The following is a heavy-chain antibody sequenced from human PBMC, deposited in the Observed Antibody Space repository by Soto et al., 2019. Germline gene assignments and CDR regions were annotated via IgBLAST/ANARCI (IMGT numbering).Heavy chain of an antibody. CDR1: GYTFTSYA. D-gene: IGHD5-12*01. CDR3: ARGHRSGYEDYYYYGMDV. Sequence: SVKVSCKASGYTFTSYAMHWVRQAPGQGLEWMGGIIPIFGTANYAQKFQGRVTITADESTSTAYMELSSLRSEDTAVYYCARGHRSGYEDYYYYGMDVWGHGTTVTVSS. V-gene: IGHV1-69*13. CDR2: IIPIFGTA. J-gene: IGHJ6*02.